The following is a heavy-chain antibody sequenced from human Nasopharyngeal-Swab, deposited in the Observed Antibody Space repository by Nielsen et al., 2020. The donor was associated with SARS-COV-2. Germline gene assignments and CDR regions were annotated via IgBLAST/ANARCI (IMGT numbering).Heavy chain of an antibody. CDR3: AKGKDYYWYYVMDV. Sequence: ASVKVSCKASGFTFSVYYMHWVRQAPGQSPEWMGWINPNSGGTNYAQRFQGRVTMTSDTSISTAYMELSSLRSDDTAVYYCAKGKDYYWYYVMDVWGQGTTVTVPS. CDR2: INPNSGGT. J-gene: IGHJ6*02. V-gene: IGHV1-2*02. CDR1: GFTFSVYY.